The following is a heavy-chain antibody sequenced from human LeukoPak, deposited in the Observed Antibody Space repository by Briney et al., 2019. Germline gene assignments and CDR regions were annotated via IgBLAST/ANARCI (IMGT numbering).Heavy chain of an antibody. V-gene: IGHV3-30*01. CDR2: ISYDGSNK. CDR1: GFTFSSYA. Sequence: GRSLRLSCAASGFTFSSYAMHWVRQAPGKGLEWVAVISYDGSNKYYADSVKGRFTISRDNSKNTLYLQMNSLRDEDTAVYYCAREGNYYDSSGSFDVWGQGTLVTVSS. J-gene: IGHJ4*02. D-gene: IGHD3-22*01. CDR3: AREGNYYDSSGSFDV.